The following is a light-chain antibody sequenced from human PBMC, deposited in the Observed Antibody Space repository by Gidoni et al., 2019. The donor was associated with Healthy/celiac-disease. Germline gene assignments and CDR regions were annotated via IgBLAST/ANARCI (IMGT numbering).Light chain of an antibody. V-gene: IGLV2-8*01. CDR3: SSYAGSNNLV. Sequence: QSALTQPTSASGSPGQSVTISCTGTSSDVGGYNYVSWYQQHPGKAPKLMIYEVSKRPSGVPDRFSGSKSGNTASLTVSGLQAEDEADYYCSSYAGSNNLVFGGGTKLIVL. CDR1: SSDVGGYNY. CDR2: EVS. J-gene: IGLJ2*01.